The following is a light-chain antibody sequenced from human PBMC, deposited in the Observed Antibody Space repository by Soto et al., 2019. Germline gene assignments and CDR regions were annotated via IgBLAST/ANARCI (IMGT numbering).Light chain of an antibody. CDR2: TTS. CDR1: QDINNW. CDR3: QQANSFPLT. V-gene: IGKV1D-12*01. Sequence: DIQVTQSPSSVSASVGDRVTITCRASQDINNWLAWYQQKPGKAPKLLIYTTSNLQSGVPSRFSGSGSGTDFTLTISSLQPEDYATYYCQQANSFPLTFGGGTKVEIK. J-gene: IGKJ4*01.